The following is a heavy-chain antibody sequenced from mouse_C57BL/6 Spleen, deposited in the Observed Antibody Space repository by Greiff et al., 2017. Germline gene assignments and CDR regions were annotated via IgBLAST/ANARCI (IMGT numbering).Heavy chain of an antibody. CDR2: IDPSDSYT. Sequence: QVQLQQPGAELVKPGASVKLSCKASGYTFTSYWMQWVKQRPGQGLEWIGEIDPSDSYTNYNQKFKGKAKLTVDTSSSTAYMQLSSLTSEDSAVYYCARSGDTSEGFAYWGQGTLVTVSA. CDR3: ARSGDTSEGFAY. CDR1: GYTFTSYW. V-gene: IGHV1-50*01. D-gene: IGHD3-1*01. J-gene: IGHJ3*01.